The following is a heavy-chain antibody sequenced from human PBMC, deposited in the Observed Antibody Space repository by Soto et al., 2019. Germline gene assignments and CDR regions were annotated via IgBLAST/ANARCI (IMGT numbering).Heavy chain of an antibody. CDR2: ISYSGST. Sequence: PSETLSLTCTVSGGSVSSNNYYWSWMRQPPAKGLEWIGYISYSGSTNYNPSLKSRVTISVDTSKNQISLKLTSVTAADTAVYYCARDSCSGGSCYSDYWGQGTLVTVS. CDR3: ARDSCSGGSCYSDY. CDR1: GGSVSSNNYY. J-gene: IGHJ4*02. V-gene: IGHV4-61*01. D-gene: IGHD2-15*01.